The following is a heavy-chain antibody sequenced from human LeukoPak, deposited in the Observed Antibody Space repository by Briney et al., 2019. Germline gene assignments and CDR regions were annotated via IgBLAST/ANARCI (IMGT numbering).Heavy chain of an antibody. D-gene: IGHD3-22*01. CDR2: ISSNGGST. V-gene: IGHV3-64*01. CDR3: AREGEYYYDSSGIDY. J-gene: IGHJ4*02. Sequence: PGGSLRLSCAASGFTFSSYAMHWVRQAPGKGLEYVSAISSNGGSTYYANSVKGRFTISRDNSKNTLYLQMGSLRAEDMAVYYCAREGEYYYDSSGIDYWGQGTLVTVSS. CDR1: GFTFSSYA.